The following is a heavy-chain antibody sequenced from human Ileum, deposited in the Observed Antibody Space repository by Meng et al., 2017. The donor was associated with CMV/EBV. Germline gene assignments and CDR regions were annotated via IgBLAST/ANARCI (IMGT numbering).Heavy chain of an antibody. D-gene: IGHD4-17*01. V-gene: IGHV1-46*01. J-gene: IGHJ4*02. CDR3: ARGDYAFDY. CDR1: GYIFTSNY. Sequence: VQLVQSGAEVKKPGASVTVSCKASGYIFTSNYMHWVRQAPGQGLEWMGRINPSGGGTAYAQKFQGRVTISTDTSTSTVYMDLSSLRSEDTAVYFCARGDYAFDYWGQGALVTVSS. CDR2: INPSGGGT.